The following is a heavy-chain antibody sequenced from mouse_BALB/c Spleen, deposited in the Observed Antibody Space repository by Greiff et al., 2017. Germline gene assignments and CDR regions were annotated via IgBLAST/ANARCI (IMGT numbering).Heavy chain of an antibody. J-gene: IGHJ2*01. CDR1: GFTFSSFG. Sequence: VQLKESGGGLVQPGGSRKLSCAASGFTFSSFGMHWVRQAPEKGLEWVAYISSGSSTIYYADTVKGRFTISRDNPKNTLFLQMTSLRSEDTAMYYCAREGYGNYVDYWGQGTTLTVSS. D-gene: IGHD2-10*02. CDR3: AREGYGNYVDY. V-gene: IGHV5-17*02. CDR2: ISSGSSTI.